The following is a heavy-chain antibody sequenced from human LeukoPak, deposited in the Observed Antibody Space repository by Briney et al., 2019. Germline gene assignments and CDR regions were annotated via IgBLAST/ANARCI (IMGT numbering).Heavy chain of an antibody. CDR2: IYYSGST. J-gene: IGHJ6*03. CDR1: GGSISSYY. Sequence: PSETLSLTCTVSGGSISSYYWSWIRQPPGKGLEWIGYIYYSGSTNYNPSLKSRVTISVDTSKNQFSLKLSSVTAADTAVYYCALVPRYYYYYMDVWGKGTTVTVSS. CDR3: ALVPRYYYYYMDV. V-gene: IGHV4-59*12. D-gene: IGHD6-13*01.